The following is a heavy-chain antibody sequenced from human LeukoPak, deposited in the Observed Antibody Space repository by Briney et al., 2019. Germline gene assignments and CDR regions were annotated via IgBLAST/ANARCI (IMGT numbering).Heavy chain of an antibody. CDR1: GFTFSSYW. CDR3: ARDGAESYYDSSGYPYYYYYYMDV. V-gene: IGHV3-7*01. J-gene: IGHJ6*03. CDR2: IKQDGSEK. D-gene: IGHD3-22*01. Sequence: GGSLRLSCAASGFTFSSYWMSWVRQAPGKGLEWVANIKQDGSEKYYVDSVKGRFTISRDNAKNSLYLQMNSLRAEDTAVYYCARDGAESYYDSSGYPYYYYYYMDVWGKGTTVTVSS.